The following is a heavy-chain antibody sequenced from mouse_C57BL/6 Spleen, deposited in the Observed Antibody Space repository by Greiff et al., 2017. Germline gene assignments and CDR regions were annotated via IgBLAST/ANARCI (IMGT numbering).Heavy chain of an antibody. CDR1: GYAFSSSW. CDR3: ARGKGGYFDY. Sequence: QVQLQQSGPELVKPGASVKISCKASGYAFSSSWMNWVKQRPGQGLEWIGRLYPGDGDTNYNGKFKGKATLTADKSSSTAYMQLSSLTSEDSAVYFCARGKGGYFDYWGQGTTLTVSS. CDR2: LYPGDGDT. J-gene: IGHJ2*01. V-gene: IGHV1-82*01.